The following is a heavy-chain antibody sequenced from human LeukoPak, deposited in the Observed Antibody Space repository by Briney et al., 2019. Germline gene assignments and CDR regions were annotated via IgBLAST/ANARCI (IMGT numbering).Heavy chain of an antibody. CDR3: ARHTRHWNFDL. J-gene: IGHJ2*01. CDR1: GGSISSYY. V-gene: IGHV4-59*08. Sequence: PSETLSLTCTVSGGSISSYYWSWIRQPPGKGLEWIGSIYFTGITNYNPSLKSRLTISVDTSKNQFPLRLNSVIAADTAVYCCARHTRHWNFDLWGRGTLVTVSS. CDR2: IYFTGIT.